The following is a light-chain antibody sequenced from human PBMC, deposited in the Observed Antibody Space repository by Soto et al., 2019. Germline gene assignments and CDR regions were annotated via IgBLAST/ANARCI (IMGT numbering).Light chain of an antibody. CDR3: EYYGSSIT. Sequence: EIVLTQSPGTLSLSPGERVTLSCRTSQSISNNHLAWYQKKPGQAPRLLIHGTSNRATGIPDRFSGSGSGTDFTLTFSRLEPEDFAVYYCEYYGSSITFGGGTQVEIK. CDR2: GTS. CDR1: QSISNNH. V-gene: IGKV3-20*01. J-gene: IGKJ4*01.